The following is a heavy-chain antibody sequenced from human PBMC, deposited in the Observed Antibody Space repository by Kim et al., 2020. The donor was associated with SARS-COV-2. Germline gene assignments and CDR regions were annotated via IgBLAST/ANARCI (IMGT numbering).Heavy chain of an antibody. CDR2: ISAYNGNT. D-gene: IGHD2-8*01. V-gene: IGHV1-18*01. Sequence: ASVKVSCKASGYTFSSYGISWVLQAPGQGLEWMGWISAYNGNTKYAQKLQGRVTMTTDTSTSTAYMELRSLRSDDTAVYYCARSSNGVFRGGWFDPWGQGTLVTVSS. J-gene: IGHJ5*02. CDR1: GYTFSSYG. CDR3: ARSSNGVFRGGWFDP.